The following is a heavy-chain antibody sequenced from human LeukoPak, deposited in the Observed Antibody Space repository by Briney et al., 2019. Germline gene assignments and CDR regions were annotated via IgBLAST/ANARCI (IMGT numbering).Heavy chain of an antibody. CDR2: INPISGDT. V-gene: IGHV1-2*02. D-gene: IGHD4-17*01. Sequence: ASVKVSCKTSGYTFTSYYMHWVRQAPGHGLEWMGFINPISGDTNYAQNFQGRVTMTRDTSISAAYMELSSLRSDDTAVYYCTRESRYGDNYFDYWGQGTLVTVSS. J-gene: IGHJ4*02. CDR1: GYTFTSYY. CDR3: TRESRYGDNYFDY.